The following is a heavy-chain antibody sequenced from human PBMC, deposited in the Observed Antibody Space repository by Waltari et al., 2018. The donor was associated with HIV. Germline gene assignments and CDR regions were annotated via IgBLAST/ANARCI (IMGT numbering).Heavy chain of an antibody. CDR1: GFTVSSNY. Sequence: EVQLVESGGGLVQPGGSLRLSCAASGFTVSSNYMSWVRQAPGKGLEWVSVIYSGRSTYYADSVKGLFTISIDNSKNTLYLQMNSLRAEDTAVYYCARDLGYEKFWYWGQGTLVTVSS. CDR2: IYSGRST. CDR3: ARDLGYEKFWY. J-gene: IGHJ4*02. V-gene: IGHV3-66*02. D-gene: IGHD2-2*01.